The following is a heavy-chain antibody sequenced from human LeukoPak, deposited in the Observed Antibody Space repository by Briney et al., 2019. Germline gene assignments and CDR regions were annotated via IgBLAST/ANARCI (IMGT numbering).Heavy chain of an antibody. D-gene: IGHD6-6*01. V-gene: IGHV1-8*01. CDR3: ARILAGGPYYYNRAA. CDR2: MSPTSGNT. J-gene: IGHJ6*03. CDR1: GYSFTTFH. Sequence: GASVKVSCKASGYSFTTFHINWVRQATGQGLEWMGWMSPTSGNTGYAEKLQGRVSMTRNTSIDTAYMELSSLKSEDTAVYYCARILAGGPYYYNRAAGGSGTTVTFPS.